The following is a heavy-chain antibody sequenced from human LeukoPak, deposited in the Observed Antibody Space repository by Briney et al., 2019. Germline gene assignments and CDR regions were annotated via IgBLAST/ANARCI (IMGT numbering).Heavy chain of an antibody. CDR2: IYPGDSDT. CDR1: GYSFTTYW. J-gene: IGHJ4*02. D-gene: IGHD6-13*01. V-gene: IGHV5-51*01. Sequence: GESLKISCKGSGYSFTTYWITWVRQMPGKGLEWMGVIYPGDSDTRYSPSFQGQVTISADKSISTAYLHWSSLKASDTAMYYCATQARARATAAYWGQGTLVTVSS. CDR3: ATQARARATAAY.